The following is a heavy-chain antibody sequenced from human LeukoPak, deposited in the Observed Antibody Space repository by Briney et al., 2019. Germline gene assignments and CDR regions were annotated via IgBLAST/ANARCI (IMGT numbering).Heavy chain of an antibody. J-gene: IGHJ4*02. CDR2: IYYCGST. Sequence: SETLSLTCTVSGGSISSSSYYWVWVRQPPGNGLEWIGSIYYCGSTYDNPSLKSRVTISVNPYKYQFSLKLSDVTAADTAVYYCARLPVDTAMAYIDYWGQGTLVTVSS. CDR1: GGSISSSSYY. CDR3: ARLPVDTAMAYIDY. V-gene: IGHV4-39*01. D-gene: IGHD5-18*01.